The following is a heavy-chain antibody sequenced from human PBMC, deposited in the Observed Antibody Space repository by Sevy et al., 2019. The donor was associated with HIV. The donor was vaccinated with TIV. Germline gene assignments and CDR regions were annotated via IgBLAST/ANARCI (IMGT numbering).Heavy chain of an antibody. V-gene: IGHV3-7*01. Sequence: GGSLRLSCAASGFTFSDSWMTWVRQGPGKGLEWVANINQAGSDKYYVDSVRGRFTISRDNAKNSLYLQMNSLGVDDTALYYCAGGGFLSRYWGQGSLVTVSS. D-gene: IGHD2-15*01. CDR2: INQAGSDK. CDR3: AGGGFLSRY. J-gene: IGHJ4*02. CDR1: GFTFSDSW.